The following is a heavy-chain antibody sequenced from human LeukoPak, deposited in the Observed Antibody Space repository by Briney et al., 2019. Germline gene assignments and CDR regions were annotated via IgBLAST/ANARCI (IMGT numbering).Heavy chain of an antibody. J-gene: IGHJ4*02. V-gene: IGHV1-2*02. CDR1: GYTFTGYY. CDR3: AREISGYSDY. D-gene: IGHD3-22*01. Sequence: ASVKVSCKASGYTFTGYYMHLVRQAPGQGLEWMGWINANSGDTKYAQKFQGRVTMTRDTSISTAYMELSRLRSDDTAMYYCAREISGYSDYWGQGTLVTVSS. CDR2: INANSGDT.